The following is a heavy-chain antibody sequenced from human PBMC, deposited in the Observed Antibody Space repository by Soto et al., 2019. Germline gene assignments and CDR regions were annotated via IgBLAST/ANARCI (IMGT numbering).Heavy chain of an antibody. J-gene: IGHJ6*02. CDR1: GFTFSSYA. V-gene: IGHV3-23*01. CDR3: AKDIAARHYYYYGMDV. CDR2: ISGSGGST. D-gene: IGHD6-6*01. Sequence: GGSLRLSCAASGFTFSSYAMSWVRQAPGKGLEWVSAISGSGGSTYYADSVKGRFTISRDNSKNTLYLQMNSLRAEDTAVYYCAKDIAARHYYYYGMDVWGQGTTATVSS.